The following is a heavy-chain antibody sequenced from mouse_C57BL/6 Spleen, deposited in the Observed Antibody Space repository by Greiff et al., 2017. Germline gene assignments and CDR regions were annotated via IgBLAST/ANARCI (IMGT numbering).Heavy chain of an antibody. V-gene: IGHV1-7*01. CDR3: AAIYDGYFRDY. CDR1: GYTFTSYW. Sequence: QVQLKQSGAELAKPGASVKLSCKASGYTFTSYWMHWVKQRPGQGLEWIGYINPSSGYTKYNQKFKDKATLTADKSSSTAYMQLSSLTYEYSAVYYCAAIYDGYFRDYWGQGTTLTVSS. J-gene: IGHJ2*01. D-gene: IGHD2-3*01. CDR2: INPSSGYT.